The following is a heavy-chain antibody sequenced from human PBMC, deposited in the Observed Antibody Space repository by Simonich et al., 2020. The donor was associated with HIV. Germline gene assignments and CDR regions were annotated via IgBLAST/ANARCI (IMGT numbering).Heavy chain of an antibody. CDR3: ARRHPTTVTTPYFDY. CDR1: GWSFSGYY. Sequence: QVQLQQWGAGLLKPSETLSLTCAVYGWSFSGYYWSWIRQPPGKGLEWIGENNHRGSTNYNPSLKSRVTISVDTSKNQFSLKLSSVTAADTAVYYCARRHPTTVTTPYFDYWGQGTLVTVSS. V-gene: IGHV4-34*01. D-gene: IGHD4-17*01. CDR2: NNHRGST. J-gene: IGHJ4*02.